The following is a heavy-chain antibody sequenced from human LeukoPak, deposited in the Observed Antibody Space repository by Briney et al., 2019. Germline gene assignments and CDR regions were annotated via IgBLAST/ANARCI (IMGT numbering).Heavy chain of an antibody. CDR1: GGSFSGYY. Sequence: SETLSLTCAVYGGSFSGYYWSWIRQPPGKGLEWIGEINHSGSTNYNPSLKSRVTISVDTSKNQFSLKLSSVTAADTAVYYCATSAQTYYYGSSAYYYNWFDPWGQGTLVTVSS. J-gene: IGHJ5*02. V-gene: IGHV4-34*01. D-gene: IGHD3-22*01. CDR3: ATSAQTYYYGSSAYYYNWFDP. CDR2: INHSGST.